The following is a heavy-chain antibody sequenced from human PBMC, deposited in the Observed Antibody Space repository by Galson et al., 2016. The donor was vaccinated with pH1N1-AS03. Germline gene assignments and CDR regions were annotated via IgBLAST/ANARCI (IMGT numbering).Heavy chain of an antibody. CDR3: ARIRGYSYYFDY. D-gene: IGHD5-18*01. V-gene: IGHV2-70*04. J-gene: IGHJ4*02. CDR2: IDWDDDK. Sequence: PALVKPTQTLTLTCTFSGFSLSTIGMRVNWVRQPPGKALEWLARIDWDDDKDYSTSLKTRLTISQDTSKNQVSLTMTNMDPVDTATYYCARIRGYSYYFDYWGQGTLAPASS. CDR1: GFSLSTIGMR.